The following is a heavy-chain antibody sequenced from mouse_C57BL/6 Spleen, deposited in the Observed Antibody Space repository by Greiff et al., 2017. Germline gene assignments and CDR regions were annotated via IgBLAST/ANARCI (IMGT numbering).Heavy chain of an antibody. CDR2: ISDGGSYT. CDR1: GFTFSSYA. D-gene: IGHD2-5*01. V-gene: IGHV5-4*03. J-gene: IGHJ2*01. Sequence: EVKLVESGGGLVKPGGSLKLSCAASGFTFSSYAMSWVRQTPEQRLEWVATISDGGSYTYYPDNVKGRFTISRDNAKNNLYLQMSHLKSEDTAMYYCARWAYSKGGYFDYWGQGTTLTVSS. CDR3: ARWAYSKGGYFDY.